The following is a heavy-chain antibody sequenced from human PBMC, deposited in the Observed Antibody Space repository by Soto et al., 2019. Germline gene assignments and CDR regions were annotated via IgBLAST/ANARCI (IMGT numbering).Heavy chain of an antibody. CDR2: ISYDEIDK. Sequence: WGSLRLSCAASGFTFTSHAIRCVRHTPLKWREWVAAISYDEIDKKYASSVKGRFTVSRDNVKNTLSLQMNSLRPEDTAVYYCAKDSGYQLPDNYFYYGLDVWGQGTTVTVSS. J-gene: IGHJ6*02. V-gene: IGHV3-30*18. D-gene: IGHD2-2*01. CDR3: AKDSGYQLPDNYFYYGLDV. CDR1: GFTFTSHA.